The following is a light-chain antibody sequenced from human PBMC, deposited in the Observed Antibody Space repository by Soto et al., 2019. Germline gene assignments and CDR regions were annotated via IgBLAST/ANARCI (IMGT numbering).Light chain of an antibody. CDR2: GAS. J-gene: IGKJ4*01. V-gene: IGKV3-20*01. CDR1: QSVSSSY. CDR3: QQYGSSPLT. Sequence: VVFSPSPATLSLSPLEIATLSASVSQSVSSSYLAWYQQKPGQAPRILIYGASSRATGIPDRFSGSGSGTDFTLTISRLEPEDFAVYYCQQYGSSPLTFGGGTKVDI.